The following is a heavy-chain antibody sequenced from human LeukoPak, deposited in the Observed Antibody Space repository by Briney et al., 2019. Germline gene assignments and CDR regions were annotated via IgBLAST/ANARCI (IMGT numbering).Heavy chain of an antibody. D-gene: IGHD3-9*01. V-gene: IGHV1-46*01. CDR1: GYTFSNYY. CDR2: INPIGGST. Sequence: ASVKVSCKASGYTFSNYYLYWVRQAPGQGLEWMGIINPIGGSTNYAHKIQGRVTMTRGTSTSTVYMELSSLRSEDTAVYYCARRASGVLRYVDWPLDYWGQGTLVTVSS. CDR3: ARRASGVLRYVDWPLDY. J-gene: IGHJ4*02.